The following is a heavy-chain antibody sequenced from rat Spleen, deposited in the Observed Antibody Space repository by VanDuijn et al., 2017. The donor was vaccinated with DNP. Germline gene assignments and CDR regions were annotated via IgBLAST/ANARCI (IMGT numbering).Heavy chain of an antibody. Sequence: EVQLQESGPGLVKPSQSLSLTCSVTGYSITSGYRWNWIREFPGNKLEWMGYINSAGSTHYNPSLKSRISITRDTSKNQFFLQVNSVTTEDTGTYYCARMHYGLDYWGQGVMVTVSS. D-gene: IGHD1-11*01. CDR2: INSAGST. CDR1: GYSITSGYR. CDR3: ARMHYGLDY. V-gene: IGHV3-3*01. J-gene: IGHJ2*01.